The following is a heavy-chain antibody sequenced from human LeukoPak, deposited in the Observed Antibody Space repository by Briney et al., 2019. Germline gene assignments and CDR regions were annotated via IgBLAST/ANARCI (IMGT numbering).Heavy chain of an antibody. Sequence: ASVKVSCKASGYTFTGYYVHWVRQAPGQGLEWMGWMNPKSGGTNYAQKFEARVTMNRDTSISTAYMELSRLRFDDTAVYYCARVGHYYGSGNYYDARGTFDYWGQGTLVTVSS. D-gene: IGHD3-10*01. CDR2: MNPKSGGT. J-gene: IGHJ4*02. V-gene: IGHV1-2*02. CDR3: ARVGHYYGSGNYYDARGTFDY. CDR1: GYTFTGYY.